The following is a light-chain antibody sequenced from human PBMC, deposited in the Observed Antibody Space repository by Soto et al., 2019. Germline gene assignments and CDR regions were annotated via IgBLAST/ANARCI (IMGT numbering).Light chain of an antibody. V-gene: IGLV1-44*01. CDR1: SSNIGSNT. J-gene: IGLJ2*01. Sequence: QSVLTQPPSASGTPGQRVTIACSGSSSNIGSNTVNWYQQLPGTAPKLLIYGTNQRPSGVPDRFSGAKSGTSASLASSGLQSEDEADYYCAAWDDSLKGPVFGGGTKLTVL. CDR2: GTN. CDR3: AAWDDSLKGPV.